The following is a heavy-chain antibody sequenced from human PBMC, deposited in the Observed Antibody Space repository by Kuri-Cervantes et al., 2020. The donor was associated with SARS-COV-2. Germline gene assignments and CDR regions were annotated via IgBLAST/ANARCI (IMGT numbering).Heavy chain of an antibody. CDR1: GFTFSSYW. J-gene: IGHJ6*02. V-gene: IGHV3-15*01. CDR3: AKDAGDGYSFGDYFHGMDA. D-gene: IGHD5-24*01. CDR2: IKSKTDGGTT. Sequence: GGSLRLSCAASGFTFSSYWMSWVRQAPGKGLEWVGRIKSKTDGGTTDYAAPVKGRFAISRDDSKNTLYLQMNSLRDEDTALYFCAKDAGDGYSFGDYFHGMDAWGRGTTVTVSS.